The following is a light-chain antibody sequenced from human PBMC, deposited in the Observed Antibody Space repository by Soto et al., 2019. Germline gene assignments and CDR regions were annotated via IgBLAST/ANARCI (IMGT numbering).Light chain of an antibody. V-gene: IGKV1-5*01. CDR3: QQYNSYGT. J-gene: IGKJ1*01. CDR2: HAS. CDR1: QSIDRW. Sequence: DVQWTQSPSTLPASVGDLVAISCRASQSIDRWLAWYQQKPGKAPKILIYHASSLETGVPYRFSGSGSGTEFTLTITSVQPDDFAAYYCQQYNSYGTFGQGTKVDIK.